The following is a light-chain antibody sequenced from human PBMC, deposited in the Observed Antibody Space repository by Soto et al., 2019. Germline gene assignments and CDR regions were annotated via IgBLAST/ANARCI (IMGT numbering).Light chain of an antibody. J-gene: IGKJ4*01. CDR3: QQYNNWPLT. Sequence: EILMTQSPATLSVSPGERATLSCRASQSVSSNLAWYQQKRGQAPRLLISGASTRATGIPARFSGSGSGTEFNLTISSLQSEDFAVYYCQQYNNWPLTFGGGTKVEIK. CDR1: QSVSSN. CDR2: GAS. V-gene: IGKV3-15*01.